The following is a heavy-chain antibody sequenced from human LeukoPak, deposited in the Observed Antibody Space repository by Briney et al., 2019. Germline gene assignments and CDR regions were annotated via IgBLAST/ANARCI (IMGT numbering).Heavy chain of an antibody. CDR2: INHSGST. D-gene: IGHD3-22*01. J-gene: IGHJ4*02. Sequence: SETLSLTCAVYGGSFSGYYWSWIRQPPGKGLEWIGEINHSGSTNYNPSLKSRVTISVDTSKNQFSLKLSSVTAADTAVYYCARGGGPGRGGWYYYDSTYFDYWGQGTLVTVSS. V-gene: IGHV4-34*01. CDR3: ARGGGPGRGGWYYYDSTYFDY. CDR1: GGSFSGYY.